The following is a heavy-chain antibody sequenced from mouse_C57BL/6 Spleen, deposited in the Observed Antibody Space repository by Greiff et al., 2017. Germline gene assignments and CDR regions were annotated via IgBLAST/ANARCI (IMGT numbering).Heavy chain of an antibody. Sequence: VQLQQPGAELVKPGASVKLSCKASGYTFTSYWMHWVKQRPGQGLEWIGMIHPNSGSTNYNEKFKSKATLTVDKSSSTAYMQLSSLTSEDSAVDYCARLAGSYWYFDVWGTGTTVTVSS. D-gene: IGHD1-1*01. V-gene: IGHV1-64*01. CDR1: GYTFTSYW. CDR3: ARLAGSYWYFDV. J-gene: IGHJ1*03. CDR2: IHPNSGST.